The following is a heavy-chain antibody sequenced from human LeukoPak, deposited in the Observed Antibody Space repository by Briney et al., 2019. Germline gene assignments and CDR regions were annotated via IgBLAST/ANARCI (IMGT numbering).Heavy chain of an antibody. CDR1: GFTFSSYA. Sequence: PGGSLRLPCAASGFTFSSYAMHWVRQAPGKGLEWVAVISYDGSNKYYADSVKGRFTISRDNSKNTLYLQMNSLRAEDTAVYYCARDHNVEMATIFGYWGQGTLVTVSS. D-gene: IGHD5-24*01. CDR2: ISYDGSNK. V-gene: IGHV3-30*01. CDR3: ARDHNVEMATIFGY. J-gene: IGHJ4*02.